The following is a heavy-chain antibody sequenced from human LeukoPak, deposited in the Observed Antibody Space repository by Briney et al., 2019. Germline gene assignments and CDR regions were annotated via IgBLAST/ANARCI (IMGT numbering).Heavy chain of an antibody. CDR3: ARVGRNWFDP. CDR1: GVTFSDYY. D-gene: IGHD1-1*01. V-gene: IGHV3-11*01. CDR2: ISSSGSTI. J-gene: IGHJ5*02. Sequence: PGGSLRLSCAASGVTFSDYYMSWIRQAPGKGLEWVSYISSSGSTIHYADSVKGRFTISRDNAKNSLYLQMNSLRAEDTAVYCARVGRNWFDPWGQGTLVTVSS.